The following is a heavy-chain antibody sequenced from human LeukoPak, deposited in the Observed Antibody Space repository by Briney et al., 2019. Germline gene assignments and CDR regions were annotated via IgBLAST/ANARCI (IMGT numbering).Heavy chain of an antibody. CDR3: ASLQIIAAAGGVDV. CDR2: ISGSGGST. CDR1: GFTFSTYA. V-gene: IGHV3-23*01. D-gene: IGHD6-13*01. J-gene: IGHJ6*04. Sequence: PGGSLRLSCAASGFTFSTYAMTWVRQAPGKGLEWVSVISGSGGSTYYADSVKGRFTISRDNAKNTLYLQMNSLRAEDTAVYYCASLQIIAAAGGVDVWGKGTTVTVSS.